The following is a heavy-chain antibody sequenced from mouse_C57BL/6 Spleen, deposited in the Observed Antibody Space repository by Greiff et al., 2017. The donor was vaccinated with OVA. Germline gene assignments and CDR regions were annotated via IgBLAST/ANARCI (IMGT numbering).Heavy chain of an antibody. J-gene: IGHJ2*01. CDR1: GYTFTSYG. D-gene: IGHD1-1*01. Sequence: VQLQQSGAELARPGASVKLSCKASGYTFTSYGISWVKQRTGQGLEWIGEIYPRSGNTYYNEKFKGKATLTADKSSSTAYMELRSLTSEDSAVYFCARHGSYGSSYDYLDYWGQGTTLTVSS. V-gene: IGHV1-81*01. CDR3: ARHGSYGSSYDYLDY. CDR2: IYPRSGNT.